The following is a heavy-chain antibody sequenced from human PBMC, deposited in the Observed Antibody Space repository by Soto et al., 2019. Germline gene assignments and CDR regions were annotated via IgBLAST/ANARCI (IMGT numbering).Heavy chain of an antibody. CDR2: IIPIFGTA. V-gene: IGHV1-69*06. J-gene: IGHJ4*02. CDR1: GGTFSSYA. D-gene: IGHD5-12*01. Sequence: GASVKVSCKASGGTFSSYAISWVRQAPGQGLEWMGGIIPIFGTANYAQKFQGRVTITADKSTSTAYMELSSLRSEDTAVYYCARAVHSGYPNQGYDYWGQGTLVTVSS. CDR3: ARAVHSGYPNQGYDY.